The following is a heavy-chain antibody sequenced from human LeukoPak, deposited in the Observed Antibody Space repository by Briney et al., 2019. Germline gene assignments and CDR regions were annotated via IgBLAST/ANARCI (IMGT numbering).Heavy chain of an antibody. D-gene: IGHD6-6*01. CDR3: ARSHSCSSSTPDY. V-gene: IGHV1-69*05. CDR2: IIPSLDPA. Sequence: SVKVSCKASGYTFTSYGISWVRQAPGQGLEWMGGIIPSLDPAIHAQQFQRIVTLITHDSTRTVYTDLSSVSPEDTPVYYCARSHSCSSSTPDYWLQR. J-gene: IGHJ4*02. CDR1: GYTFTSYG.